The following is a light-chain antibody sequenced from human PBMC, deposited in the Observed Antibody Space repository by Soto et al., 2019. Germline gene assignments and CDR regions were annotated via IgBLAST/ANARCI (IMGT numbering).Light chain of an antibody. CDR3: QQLHSYPLT. CDR2: GAS. CDR1: QDIRNY. V-gene: IGKV1-9*01. Sequence: DIQLTQSPSVLSTSVGDRVTLTCRASQDIRNYLAWYQQKPGKAPKLLIYGASTLQSGVPSRFSGIGSGAEFTLTISSLRPEDFATYYCQQLHSYPLTCGGGTKVEIK. J-gene: IGKJ4*01.